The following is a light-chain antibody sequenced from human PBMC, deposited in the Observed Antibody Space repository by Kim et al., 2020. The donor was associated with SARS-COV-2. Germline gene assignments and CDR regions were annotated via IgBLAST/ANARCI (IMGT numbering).Light chain of an antibody. J-gene: IGLJ3*02. CDR3: QAWDNSIWV. CDR2: QDS. CDR1: KLGDRY. V-gene: IGLV3-1*01. Sequence: SYELTQPPSVSVSPGQTASITCFGEKLGDRYAFXYQHRPGQSPALVLYQDSKRASGIPERFSGSHSGNTATLTISGTQTMDEADYYCQAWDNSIWVFGGG.